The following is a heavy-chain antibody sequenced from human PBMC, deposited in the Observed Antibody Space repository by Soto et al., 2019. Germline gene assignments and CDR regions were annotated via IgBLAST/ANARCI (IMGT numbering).Heavy chain of an antibody. D-gene: IGHD3-22*01. J-gene: IGHJ3*02. CDR2: IWYDGSNK. CDR1: VFTFSSYG. CDR3: ARGYYDSSGYYYPADFDI. V-gene: IGHV3-33*01. Sequence: GWSLRLSCAASVFTFSSYGMHWVRQAPGKGLEWVAVIWYDGSNKYYADSVKGRFTISRDNSKNTLYLQMNSLRAEDTAVYYCARGYYDSSGYYYPADFDIWGQGTMVTVSS.